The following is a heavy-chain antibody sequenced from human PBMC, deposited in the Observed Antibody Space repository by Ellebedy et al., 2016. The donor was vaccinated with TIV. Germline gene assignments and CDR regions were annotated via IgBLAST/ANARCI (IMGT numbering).Heavy chain of an antibody. CDR2: IIPIFGTA. Sequence: SVKVSXKASGGTFSSYAISWVRQAPGQGLEWMGGIIPIFGTANYAQKFQGRVTITADKSTSTAYMELSSLRSEDTAVYYCARGGNFDIVVVVAAPGAFDIWGQGTTVTVS. J-gene: IGHJ3*02. D-gene: IGHD2-15*01. CDR1: GGTFSSYA. CDR3: ARGGNFDIVVVVAAPGAFDI. V-gene: IGHV1-69*06.